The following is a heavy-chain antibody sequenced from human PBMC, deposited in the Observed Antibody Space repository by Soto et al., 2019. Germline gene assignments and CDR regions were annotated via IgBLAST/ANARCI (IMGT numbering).Heavy chain of an antibody. Sequence: SETLSLTCTVSGDSISTSTYLWAWVRQPPGKGLEWIGTIYYSGTTSYNPSLQSRVTISVDASKNQFSLKLNSVTAADTGVFFCARYSKVTRSYDSWGQGSLVTVSS. CDR1: GDSISTSTYL. V-gene: IGHV4-39*01. D-gene: IGHD1-26*01. CDR3: ARYSKVTRSYDS. CDR2: IYYSGTT. J-gene: IGHJ4*02.